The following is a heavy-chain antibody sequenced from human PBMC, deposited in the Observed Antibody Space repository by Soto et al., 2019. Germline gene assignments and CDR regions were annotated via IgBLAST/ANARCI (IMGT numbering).Heavy chain of an antibody. CDR3: AGHHSGYDFWSGYLGYYYYGMDV. V-gene: IGHV1-8*01. J-gene: IGHJ6*02. CDR2: MNPNSGNT. CDR1: GYTFTSYD. Sequence: GASVKVSCKASGYTFTSYDINWVRQATGQGLEWMGWMNPNSGNTGYAQKFQGRVTMTRNTSISTAYMELSSLRSEDTAVYYCAGHHSGYDFWSGYLGYYYYGMDVWGQGTTVTVSS. D-gene: IGHD3-3*01.